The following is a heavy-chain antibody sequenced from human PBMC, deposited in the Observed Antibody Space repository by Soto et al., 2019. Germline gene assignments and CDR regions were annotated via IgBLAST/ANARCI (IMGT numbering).Heavy chain of an antibody. V-gene: IGHV4-4*02. CDR1: GDSINSNYC. J-gene: IGHJ4*02. Sequence: SETLSLTCAVSGDSINSNYCWTLVRQPPGKGLEWIAEIYYSGGTSYNPSLKSRVTISMDKSKNQFSLNLTSVTAADTAMYYCARDTGWGLGYWGQGTLVTVSS. CDR3: ARDTGWGLGY. D-gene: IGHD6-19*01. CDR2: IYYSGGT.